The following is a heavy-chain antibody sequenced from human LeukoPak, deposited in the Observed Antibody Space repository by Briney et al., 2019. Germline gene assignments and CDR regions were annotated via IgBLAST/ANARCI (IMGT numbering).Heavy chain of an antibody. CDR1: GGSISSYY. Sequence: SETLSLTCTVSGGSISSYYWSWIRQPPGKGLEWIGYIYYSGSTNYNPSLKSRVTISADTSKNQFSLKLSSVTAADTAVYYCARSHPGYYFDYWGQGTLVTVSS. CDR2: IYYSGST. V-gene: IGHV4-59*01. CDR3: ARSHPGYYFDY. J-gene: IGHJ4*02.